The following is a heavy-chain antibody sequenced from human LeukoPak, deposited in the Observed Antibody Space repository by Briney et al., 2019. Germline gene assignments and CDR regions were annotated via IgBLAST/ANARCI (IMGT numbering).Heavy chain of an antibody. CDR3: ARATWDCDILTDQANWFDP. J-gene: IGHJ5*02. V-gene: IGHV5-51*01. Sequence: GESLKISCKGSGYSFTSYWIGWVRQMPGKGLEWMGIIYPGDSDTRYSPSFQGQVTISADKSISTAYLQWSSLKASDTAMYYCARATWDCDILTDQANWFDPWGQGTLVTVSS. CDR1: GYSFTSYW. CDR2: IYPGDSDT. D-gene: IGHD3-9*01.